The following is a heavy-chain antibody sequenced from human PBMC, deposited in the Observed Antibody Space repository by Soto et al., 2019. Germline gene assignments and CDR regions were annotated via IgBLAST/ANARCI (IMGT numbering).Heavy chain of an antibody. V-gene: IGHV3-21*01. CDR2: ISSSSTYI. CDR1: GFTFSSYN. CDR3: ARETIYDILTPCYGNWFDS. J-gene: IGHJ5*01. D-gene: IGHD3-9*01. Sequence: PGGSLRLSCAASGFTFSSYNMNWVRQAPGKGLEWVSSISSSSTYIYYADSVKGRFTISRDNAKNSLYLQMNSLRAEDTAVYYCARETIYDILTPCYGNWFDSWGQGTLVTVSS.